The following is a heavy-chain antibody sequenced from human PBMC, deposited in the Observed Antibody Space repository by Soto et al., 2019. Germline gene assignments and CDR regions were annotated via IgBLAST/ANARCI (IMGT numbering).Heavy chain of an antibody. J-gene: IGHJ4*02. V-gene: IGHV4-59*01. CDR1: GGPISGSY. CDR2: VYYTGST. CDR3: ARSVAVPGAHIDY. Sequence: SETLSLTCSVSGGPISGSYWSWIRQSPGKGLEWLGYVYYTGSTNYSPSLRSRVSISVDTSKNEFSLRLSSVTAADTAVYFCARSVAVPGAHIDYWGQGTQVTVSS. D-gene: IGHD6-19*01.